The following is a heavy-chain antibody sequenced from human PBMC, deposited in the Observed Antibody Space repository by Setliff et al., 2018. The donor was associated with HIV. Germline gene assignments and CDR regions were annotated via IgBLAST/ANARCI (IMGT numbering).Heavy chain of an antibody. V-gene: IGHV1-46*01. J-gene: IGHJ4*02. CDR3: ARDGYSVGYCSSTSCYAADFDY. CDR1: GYTFTSHY. D-gene: IGHD2-2*01. Sequence: GASVKVSCKASGYTFTSHYIHWVRQAPGQGLEWMGIINPNGGSTTYAQKFQGRVTMTRDTSTSTVYMELSSLRSEDTAVYYCARDGYSVGYCSSTSCYAADFDYWGQGTLVTVSS. CDR2: INPNGGST.